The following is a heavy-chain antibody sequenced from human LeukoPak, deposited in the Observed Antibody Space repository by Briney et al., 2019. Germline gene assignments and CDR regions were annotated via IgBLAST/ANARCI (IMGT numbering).Heavy chain of an antibody. CDR2: IYSGGST. V-gene: IGHV3-53*01. CDR1: GFTVSNNY. J-gene: IGHJ4*02. CDR3: ATRVSTSRSFDY. Sequence: GGSWRLSCEPSGFTVSNNYMTWVRKAQGKGLEWVSVIYSGGSTYYADSVKGRFSISRDNSKNTLYLQTNSLRAEDTAVYYCATRVSTSRSFDYWGQGTLVTVSS.